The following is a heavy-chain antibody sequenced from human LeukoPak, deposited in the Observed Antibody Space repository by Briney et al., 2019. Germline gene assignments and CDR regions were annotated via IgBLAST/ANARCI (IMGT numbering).Heavy chain of an antibody. Sequence: GGSLRLSCAASGFTFSNAWMSWVRQAPGKGLEWVGRIKRKSEGVLTDYAAPVKGRFSISRDDSKNTLYLQMNSLKTEDTAVYYCTTLGAFDYWGQGTLVTVSS. CDR1: GFTFSNAW. D-gene: IGHD3-16*01. J-gene: IGHJ4*02. V-gene: IGHV3-15*01. CDR3: TTLGAFDY. CDR2: IKRKSEGVLT.